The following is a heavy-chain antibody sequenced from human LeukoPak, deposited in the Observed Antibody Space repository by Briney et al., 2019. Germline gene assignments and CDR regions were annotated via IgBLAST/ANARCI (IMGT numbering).Heavy chain of an antibody. CDR2: ISYDGTNK. CDR3: ARDGYCSSTGCSAYFFDS. D-gene: IGHD2-2*03. CDR1: GFTFSSYA. V-gene: IGHV3-30-3*01. Sequence: GGSLRLSCAASGFTFSSYAMHWVRQAPGKGLHSVAVISYDGTNKYYADSVKGRFTISRDNSKNTLYLQLNSLRPEDTALYYCARDGYCSSTGCSAYFFDSWGQGTLVTVSS. J-gene: IGHJ4*02.